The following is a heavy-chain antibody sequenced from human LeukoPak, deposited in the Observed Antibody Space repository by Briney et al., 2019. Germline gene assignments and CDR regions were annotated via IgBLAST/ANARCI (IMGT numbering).Heavy chain of an antibody. Sequence: RGESLKISCKGSGYSFTSYWIGWVRQMPGKGLEWMGIIYPGDSDTRYSPSFQGQVTISADKSISTAYLQWSSLKASDTAMYYCARLDLITAAKKGFDYWGQGTLVTVSS. CDR3: ARLDLITAAKKGFDY. CDR2: IYPGDSDT. CDR1: GYSFTSYW. D-gene: IGHD6-6*01. J-gene: IGHJ4*02. V-gene: IGHV5-51*01.